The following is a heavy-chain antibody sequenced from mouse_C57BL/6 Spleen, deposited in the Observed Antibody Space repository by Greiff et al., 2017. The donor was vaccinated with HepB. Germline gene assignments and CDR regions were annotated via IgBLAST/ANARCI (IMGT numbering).Heavy chain of an antibody. CDR2: INPGSGGT. Sequence: VQLQQSGAELVWPGTSVKVSCKASGYAFTNYLIEWVKQRPGQGLEWIGVINPGSGGTNYNEKFKGKATLTADKSSSTAYMQLSSLTSEDSAVYFCARSRLPYAMDYWGQGTSVTVSS. J-gene: IGHJ4*01. CDR3: ARSRLPYAMDY. V-gene: IGHV1-54*01. CDR1: GYAFTNYL. D-gene: IGHD2-4*01.